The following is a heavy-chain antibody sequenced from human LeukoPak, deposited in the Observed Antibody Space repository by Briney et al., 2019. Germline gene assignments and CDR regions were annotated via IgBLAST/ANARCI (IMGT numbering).Heavy chain of an antibody. V-gene: IGHV3-7*01. D-gene: IGHD3-22*01. CDR3: ARDLPSSGYWYRDAFDI. J-gene: IGHJ3*02. CDR1: GFSFSNYW. Sequence: GGSLRLSCAASGFSFSNYWMSWVRQAPGKGLEWVGHAKQDGSETYYVDSVKGRFTVSRDNAKNSLFLQMNSLRVEDTAMYYCARDLPSSGYWYRDAFDIWGRGTMVTVSS. CDR2: AKQDGSET.